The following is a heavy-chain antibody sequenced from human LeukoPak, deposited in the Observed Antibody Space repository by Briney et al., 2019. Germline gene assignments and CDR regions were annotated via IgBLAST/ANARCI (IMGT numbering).Heavy chain of an antibody. CDR2: ISGSAYNT. Sequence: GGSLRLSCAASGFTFSSYGMSWVRQAPGKGLEWVSTISGSAYNTYYAGSVKGRFTISRDNSANTLYLRMNSLRAEDTALYYCAKHSGSYFIYYVDSWGQGTLVTVSS. CDR1: GFTFSSYG. J-gene: IGHJ4*02. CDR3: AKHSGSYFIYYVDS. V-gene: IGHV3-23*01. D-gene: IGHD1-26*01.